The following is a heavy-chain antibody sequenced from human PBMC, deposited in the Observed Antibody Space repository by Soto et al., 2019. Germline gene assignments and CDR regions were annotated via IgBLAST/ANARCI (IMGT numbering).Heavy chain of an antibody. Sequence: GGSLRLSCAASGFTFSSYAMSWVRQAPGKGLEWVSAISGSGGSTYYADSVKGRFTISRDNSKNTLYLQMNSLRAEATAVYYCAKDIPRAATFVANSYGYSDYWGQGTLVTVSS. V-gene: IGHV3-23*01. CDR1: GFTFSSYA. CDR3: AKDIPRAATFVANSYGYSDY. J-gene: IGHJ4*02. CDR2: ISGSGGST. D-gene: IGHD5-18*01.